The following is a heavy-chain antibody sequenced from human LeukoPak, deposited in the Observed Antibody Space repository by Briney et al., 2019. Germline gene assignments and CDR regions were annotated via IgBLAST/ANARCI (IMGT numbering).Heavy chain of an antibody. J-gene: IGHJ4*02. D-gene: IGHD5-12*01. CDR1: GGTISRYA. CDR2: IIPIFGTA. Sequence: SVKVSCKASGGTISRYAISWGRQAPGQGLEWMGGIIPIFGTANYAQKFQGRVTITADESTSTAYMELSSLRSEDTAVYYCARIFKGANYDYWGQGTLVTVSS. CDR3: ARIFKGANYDY. V-gene: IGHV1-69*01.